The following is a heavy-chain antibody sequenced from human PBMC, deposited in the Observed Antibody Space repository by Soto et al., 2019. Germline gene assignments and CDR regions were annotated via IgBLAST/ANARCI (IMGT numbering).Heavy chain of an antibody. V-gene: IGHV3-74*01. CDR1: GFTFSSYW. Sequence: EVQLVESGGGLVQPGGSLRLSCAASGFTFSSYWMHWVRQAPGKGLVWVSRINIDGSRISYADSVKGRCTISRDNAKNTLYMQMNSLRAEDTGVYYCIRGDGDRYDGNGYLGRHWGQGTLVTVSS. D-gene: IGHD3-22*01. CDR3: IRGDGDRYDGNGYLGRH. J-gene: IGHJ4*02. CDR2: INIDGSRI.